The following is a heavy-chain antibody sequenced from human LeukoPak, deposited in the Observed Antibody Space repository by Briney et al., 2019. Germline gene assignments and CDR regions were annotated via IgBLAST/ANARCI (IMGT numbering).Heavy chain of an antibody. CDR2: IKQDGSEK. CDR3: ARRPDSRSWYDGDY. V-gene: IGHV3-7*01. J-gene: IGHJ4*02. Sequence: GGSLRLSCAASGFTFSSYWMSWVRQAPGKGLEWVANIKQDGSEKYYVDSVKGRFTISRDNAKNSLYLQMNSLRAEDTAVYYCARRPDSRSWYDGDYWGQGTLVSVSS. CDR1: GFTFSSYW. D-gene: IGHD6-13*01.